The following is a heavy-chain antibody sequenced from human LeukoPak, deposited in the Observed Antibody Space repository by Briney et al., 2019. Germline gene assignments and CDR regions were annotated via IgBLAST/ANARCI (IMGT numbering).Heavy chain of an antibody. CDR3: ASLLVDSSGYYN. CDR1: GYTFTSYD. Sequence: ASVKVSCKASGYTFTSYDINWVRQATGQGLGWMGWMNPNSGNTGYAQKFQGRVTMTRNTSISTAYMELSSLRSEDTAVYYCASLLVDSSGYYNWGQGTLVTVSS. CDR2: MNPNSGNT. J-gene: IGHJ4*02. D-gene: IGHD3-22*01. V-gene: IGHV1-8*01.